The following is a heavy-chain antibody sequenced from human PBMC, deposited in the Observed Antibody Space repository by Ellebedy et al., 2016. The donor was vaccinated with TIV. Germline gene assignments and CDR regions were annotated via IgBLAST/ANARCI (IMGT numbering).Heavy chain of an antibody. V-gene: IGHV4-34*01. CDR2: INHSGST. CDR3: ARGHGRFGELFPAPFDY. J-gene: IGHJ4*02. Sequence: MPSETLSLTCAVYGGSFSGYYWSWIRQPPGKGLEWIGEINHSGSTNYNPSLKSRVTISVDTSKNQFSLKLSSVTAADTAVYYCARGHGRFGELFPAPFDYWGQGTLVTVSS. CDR1: GGSFSGYY. D-gene: IGHD3-10*01.